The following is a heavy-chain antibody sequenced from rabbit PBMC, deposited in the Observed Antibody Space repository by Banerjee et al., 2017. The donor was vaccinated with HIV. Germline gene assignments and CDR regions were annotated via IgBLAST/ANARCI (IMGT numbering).Heavy chain of an antibody. Sequence: QSLEESGGDLVKPGASLTLTCTASGFSFSSGYWICWVRQAPGKGLEWIACIYAGSDSTYYASWAKGRFTISKTSSTTVTLQMTSLTAADTATYFCARDVVGSSYLFNLWGPGTLVTVS. D-gene: IGHD8-1*01. CDR1: GFSFSSGYW. CDR3: ARDVVGSSYLFNL. CDR2: IYAGSDST. V-gene: IGHV1S40*01. J-gene: IGHJ4*01.